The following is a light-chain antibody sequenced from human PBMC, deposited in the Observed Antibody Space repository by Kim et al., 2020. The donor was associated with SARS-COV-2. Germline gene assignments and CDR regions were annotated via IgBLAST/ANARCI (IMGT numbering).Light chain of an antibody. CDR3: QSYDSSLSGSV. Sequence: SVTISCTWSSSNIGAGYAVHWYHQLPVTAPKLLSYGNSNRPSGVPDRCSGSKSGTSASLAITGLQAEDEADYYCQSYDSSLSGSVSGTGTKVTVL. CDR2: GNS. J-gene: IGLJ1*01. CDR1: SSNIGAGYA. V-gene: IGLV1-40*01.